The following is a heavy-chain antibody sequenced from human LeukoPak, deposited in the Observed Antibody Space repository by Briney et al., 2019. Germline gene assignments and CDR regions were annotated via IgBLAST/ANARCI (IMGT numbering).Heavy chain of an antibody. CDR1: GYIFTSYW. D-gene: IGHD6-19*01. CDR3: ASSGSSGWLGPTGGFDY. V-gene: IGHV5-51*01. CDR2: IYPGDSDT. Sequence: GASLQISCKGSGYIFTSYWIGWVRPLPGKGLEWMGIIYPGDSDTRYSPSFQGQVTISADKSISTAYLQWSSLKASDTAMYYCASSGSSGWLGPTGGFDYWGQGTLVTVSS. J-gene: IGHJ4*02.